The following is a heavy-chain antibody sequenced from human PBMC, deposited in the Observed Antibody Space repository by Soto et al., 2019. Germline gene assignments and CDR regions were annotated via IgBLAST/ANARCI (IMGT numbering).Heavy chain of an antibody. CDR2: ISSTSSYI. Sequence: EVQLVESGGGLVKPGGSLRLSCAASGFNLSSHSMNWVRQAPGKGLEWVSSISSTSSYIYYADSVRCRFTISRDNAKNSLYLQMNRLRVEDAAMYYCARGEWVTAVTTVDYWGQGTLVTVSS. V-gene: IGHV3-21*02. CDR3: ARGEWVTAVTTVDY. J-gene: IGHJ4*02. CDR1: GFNLSSHS. D-gene: IGHD4-17*01.